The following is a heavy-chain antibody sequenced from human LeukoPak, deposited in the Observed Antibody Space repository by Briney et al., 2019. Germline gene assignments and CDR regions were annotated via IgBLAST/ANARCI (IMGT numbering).Heavy chain of an antibody. J-gene: IGHJ6*03. D-gene: IGHD1-20*01. CDR3: ARHVTGNNYYYYMDV. CDR1: GGSITSYY. CDR2: MYYSGST. Sequence: RPSETLSLTCSVSGGSITSYYWNWIRQPPGKGLEWIGHMYYSGSTNYNPSLKSRVTISVDTSKNQFSLKLSSVTAADTAVYYCARHVTGNNYYYYMDVWGKGTTVTISS. V-gene: IGHV4-59*08.